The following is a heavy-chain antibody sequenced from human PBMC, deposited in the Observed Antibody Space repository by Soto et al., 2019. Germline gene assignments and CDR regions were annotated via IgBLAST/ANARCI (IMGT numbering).Heavy chain of an antibody. CDR2: ISGNTL. J-gene: IGHJ4*02. V-gene: IGHV3-23*05. CDR3: AQGSGYKYGFRFDF. Sequence: GGSLRLSCVVSGLTVRNSAMNWVRQAPGKGLEWVSGISGNTLYHGDSVQGRFSISTDNSKNTLYLQMESLRAEDTAIYYCAQGSGYKYGFRFDFWGLGTRVTVSS. CDR1: GLTVRNSA. D-gene: IGHD5-18*01.